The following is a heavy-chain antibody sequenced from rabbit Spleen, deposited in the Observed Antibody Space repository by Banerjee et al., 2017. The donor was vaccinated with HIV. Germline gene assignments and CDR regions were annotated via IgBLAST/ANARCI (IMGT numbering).Heavy chain of an antibody. CDR3: ARSSIGDINRFGL. V-gene: IGHV1S45*01. J-gene: IGHJ2*01. CDR2: IDTSSSGFT. CDR1: GFSFSSGYD. Sequence: QEQLEESGGGLVKPGASLTLTCTASGFSFSSGYDMCWVRQAPGKGLEWVACIDTSSSGFTYFVSWAKGRFTISKTSSTTVTLQMTTLTAADTATYFCARSSIGDINRFGLWGQGTLVTVS. D-gene: IGHD1-1*01.